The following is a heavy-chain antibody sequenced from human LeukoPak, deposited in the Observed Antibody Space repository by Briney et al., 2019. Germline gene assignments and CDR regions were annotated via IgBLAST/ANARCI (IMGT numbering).Heavy chain of an antibody. Sequence: PSETLSLTCTVSGGSISSYYWSWIRQPPGKGLEWIGYIYYSGSTNYNPSLKSRVTISVDTSKNQFSLKLSSVTAADTAVYYCATSGYYFDTTGYFTNYFDHWGQGTLVTVSS. CDR3: ATSGYYFDTTGYFTNYFDH. D-gene: IGHD3-22*01. CDR2: IYYSGST. CDR1: GGSISSYY. J-gene: IGHJ4*02. V-gene: IGHV4-59*01.